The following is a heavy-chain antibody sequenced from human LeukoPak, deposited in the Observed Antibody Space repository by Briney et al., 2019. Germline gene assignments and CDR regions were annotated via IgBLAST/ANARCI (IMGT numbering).Heavy chain of an antibody. V-gene: IGHV3-7*01. CDR2: IKQDATEI. Sequence: GGSLRLSCAASGFSYRNSWMSWVRQDPGKGLEWVANIKQDATEIYYADSVKGRLTISRDNARKSLFLQMNILRVEDTALYYCARLNWDDGEVSGFDQWGQGILVTVSS. CDR3: ARLNWDDGEVSGFDQ. D-gene: IGHD1-26*01. CDR1: GFSYRNSW. J-gene: IGHJ5*02.